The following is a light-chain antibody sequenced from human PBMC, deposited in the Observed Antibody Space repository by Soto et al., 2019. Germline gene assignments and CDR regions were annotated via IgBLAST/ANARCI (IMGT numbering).Light chain of an antibody. CDR1: SSNIGAGYD. Sequence: QSVLTQPPSVSGAPGQRVTISCTGSSSNIGAGYDVHWYQQLPGTALKLLIYGNSNRPSGVPDRFSGSKSGTSASLAITGLQAEDEADYYCQSYDSSLSGWEVFGTGTKVTVL. V-gene: IGLV1-40*01. CDR3: QSYDSSLSGWEV. CDR2: GNS. J-gene: IGLJ1*01.